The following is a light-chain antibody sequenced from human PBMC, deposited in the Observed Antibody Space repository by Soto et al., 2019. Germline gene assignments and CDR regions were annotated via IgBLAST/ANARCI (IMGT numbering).Light chain of an antibody. J-gene: IGLJ2*01. V-gene: IGLV2-11*01. CDR1: SSDVGGYNY. Sequence: QSVLTQPRSVSGSPGQSVTISCTGTSSDVGGYNYVSWYQQHPGKAPKLMIYDVSKRPSGVPDRFSGSKSGNTASLTISGLQAEDEADYYCCSYAGVFGGGTQLTVL. CDR2: DVS. CDR3: CSYAGV.